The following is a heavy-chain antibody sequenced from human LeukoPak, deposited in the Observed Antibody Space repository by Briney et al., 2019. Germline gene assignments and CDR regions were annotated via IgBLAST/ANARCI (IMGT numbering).Heavy chain of an antibody. CDR2: MNPNSGNT. CDR3: ARVKYYYDSSGYYYGYFDY. CDR1: GYTFTSYD. Sequence: ASVKVSCKASGYTFTSYDINWVRQATGQGLEWMGWMNPNSGNTGYAQKFQGRVTITRNTSISTAYMELSSLRSEDTAVYYCARVKYYYDSSGYYYGYFDYWGQGTLVTVS. V-gene: IGHV1-8*03. D-gene: IGHD3-22*01. J-gene: IGHJ4*02.